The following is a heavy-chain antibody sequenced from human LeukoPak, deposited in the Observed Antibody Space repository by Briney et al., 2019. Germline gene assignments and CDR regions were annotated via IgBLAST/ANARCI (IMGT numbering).Heavy chain of an antibody. V-gene: IGHV4-34*01. D-gene: IGHD3-22*01. J-gene: IGHJ3*02. CDR1: GGSFSGYS. CDR2: IIHSGST. CDR3: ARGPYDSSGYYWGAFDI. Sequence: SETLSLTCAVYGGSFSGYSWTWIRQPPGEGLEWIGEIIHSGSTNYNPSLKSRVTISVDTSKNQFSLKLSSVTAADTAVYYCARGPYDSSGYYWGAFDIWGQGTMVTVSS.